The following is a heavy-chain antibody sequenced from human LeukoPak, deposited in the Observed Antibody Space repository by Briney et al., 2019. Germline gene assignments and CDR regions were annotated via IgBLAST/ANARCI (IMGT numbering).Heavy chain of an antibody. V-gene: IGHV1-8*01. CDR3: ARGSGYSSSLDFDY. Sequence: ASVKVSCKASGYTFTSYDINWVRQATGQGLEWMGWMNPSSGNTGYAQKFQGRVTMTRNTSISTAYMELSSLRSEDTAVYYCARGSGYSSSLDFDYWGQGTLVTVSS. CDR1: GYTFTSYD. J-gene: IGHJ4*02. CDR2: MNPSSGNT. D-gene: IGHD6-13*01.